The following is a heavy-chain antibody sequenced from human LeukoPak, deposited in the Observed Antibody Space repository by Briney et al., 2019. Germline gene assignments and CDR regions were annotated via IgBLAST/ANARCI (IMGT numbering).Heavy chain of an antibody. J-gene: IGHJ4*02. D-gene: IGHD3-22*01. CDR2: INPNSGGT. CDR3: ARGAYYYDSSGYHY. V-gene: IGHV1-2*02. Sequence: VASVKVSCKASGYTFTGYYMHWVRQAPGQGLEWMGWINPNSGGTNYAQKFQGRVTMTRDTSISTAYMELSRLRSDDTAVYYCARGAYYYDSSGYHYWGQGTLVTVSS. CDR1: GYTFTGYY.